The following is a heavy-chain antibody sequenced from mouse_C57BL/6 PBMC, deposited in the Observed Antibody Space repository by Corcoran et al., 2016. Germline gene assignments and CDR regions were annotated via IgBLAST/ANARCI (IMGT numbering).Heavy chain of an antibody. CDR1: GYTFTTYG. J-gene: IGHJ4*01. D-gene: IGHD1-1*01. CDR3: ARWDYGSPWAMDY. CDR2: INTYSGVP. Sequence: QIQLVQSGPELKKPGETVKISCKASGYTFTTYGMSWVKQAPGKGLKWMGWINTYSGVPTYADDFKGRFAFSLETSASTAYLQSNKLKNEETATYFCARWDYGSPWAMDYWGQGTSVTVSS. V-gene: IGHV9-3*01.